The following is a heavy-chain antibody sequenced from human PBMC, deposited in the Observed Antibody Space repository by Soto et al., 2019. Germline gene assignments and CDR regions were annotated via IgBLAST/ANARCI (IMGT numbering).Heavy chain of an antibody. D-gene: IGHD2-2*01. J-gene: IGHJ6*02. V-gene: IGHV1-3*01. CDR2: INAGNGNT. CDR3: ARVGSIVVVPAAMKVSLYGMDV. Sequence: ASVKVSCKASGYTFTSYAMHWVRQAPGQRLEWMGWINAGNGNTKYSQKFQGRVTITRDTSASTAYMELSSLRSEDTAVYYCARVGSIVVVPAAMKVSLYGMDVWGQGTTVTVSS. CDR1: GYTFTSYA.